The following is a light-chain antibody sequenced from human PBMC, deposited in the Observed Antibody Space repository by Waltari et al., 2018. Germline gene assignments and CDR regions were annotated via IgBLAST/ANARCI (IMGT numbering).Light chain of an antibody. Sequence: EIVLAQSPATLFLSPGERATLSCRSSQGVCSNLAGYQQKPGQAPRLLVYDASNRATGVPARFSGSGSGTDFTLIISSLEPEDFAVYYCQHRHNWPLAFGGGTKVEIK. V-gene: IGKV3-11*01. CDR2: DAS. CDR3: QHRHNWPLA. CDR1: QGVCSN. J-gene: IGKJ4*01.